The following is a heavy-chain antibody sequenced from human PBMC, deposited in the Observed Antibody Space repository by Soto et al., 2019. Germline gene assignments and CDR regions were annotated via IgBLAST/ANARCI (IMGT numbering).Heavy chain of an antibody. CDR1: GYTFISYY. Sequence: ASVKVSCKASGYTFISYYMHWVRQAPGQGLEWMGIINPNDGSTSNAQKFQGRVTLTRDTSTSTVYMDLNSLRSEDTAMYYCARVSLLGSFDYWGQGTLVTVSS. CDR3: ARVSLLGSFDY. V-gene: IGHV1-46*01. J-gene: IGHJ4*02. CDR2: INPNDGST.